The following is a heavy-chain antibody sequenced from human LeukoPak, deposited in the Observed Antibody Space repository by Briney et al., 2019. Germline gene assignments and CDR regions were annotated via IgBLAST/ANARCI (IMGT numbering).Heavy chain of an antibody. Sequence: PGGSLRLSCAASGVTFSSYYMSWFRHAPARGLQWVSYISSSSSYTNYADSLKGRFTISRDNAKNSLYLQLNSLRAEDTAVYYCASQNGPHDAFDIWGQGTMVTVSS. CDR3: ASQNGPHDAFDI. V-gene: IGHV3-11*06. J-gene: IGHJ3*02. D-gene: IGHD2-8*01. CDR1: GVTFSSYY. CDR2: ISSSSSYT.